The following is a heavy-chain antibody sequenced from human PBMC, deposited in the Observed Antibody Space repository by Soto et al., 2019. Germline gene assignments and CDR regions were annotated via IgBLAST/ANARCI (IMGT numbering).Heavy chain of an antibody. V-gene: IGHV6-1*01. J-gene: IGHJ4*02. Sequence: SQTLALPCGISGDSVSSNSAAWNLLRQSPSRGLEWLGRTYYRSKWYNDYAVSVESRITINPDTSKNHFSLQLNFVTPEDTAVYFCARGEQYSGRIFDYWGRGTLVTVSS. CDR2: TYYRSKWYN. CDR1: GDSVSSNSAA. CDR3: ARGEQYSGRIFDY. D-gene: IGHD1-26*01.